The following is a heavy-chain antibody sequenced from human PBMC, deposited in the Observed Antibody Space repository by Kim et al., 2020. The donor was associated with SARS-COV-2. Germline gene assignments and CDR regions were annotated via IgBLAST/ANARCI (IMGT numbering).Heavy chain of an antibody. D-gene: IGHD2-15*01. V-gene: IGHV3-9*01. CDR3: AIIGPSGDH. Sequence: GGSLRLSCAASGFTYDEFVMHWVRQAPGKGLEWVSRISGSSANIAYADSVKGRFTISRDNAKNSLYLQMNSLKEEDTAVYYCAIIGPSGDHWGPGTLVLVSS. CDR2: ISGSSANI. CDR1: GFTYDEFV. J-gene: IGHJ4*02.